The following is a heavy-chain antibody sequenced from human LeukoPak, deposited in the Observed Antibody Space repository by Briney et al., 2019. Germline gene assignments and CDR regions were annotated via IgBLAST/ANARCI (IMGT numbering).Heavy chain of an antibody. V-gene: IGHV4-59*01. CDR3: ARVLGYGSGSYYNSYYYYYMDV. CDR2: IYYSGST. Sequence: SETLSLTCAVYGGSFSGYYWSWIRQPPGKGLEWIGYIYYSGSTNYNPSLKSRVTISVDTSKNQFSLKLSSVTAADTAVYYCARVLGYGSGSYYNSYYYYYMDVWGKGTTVTISS. D-gene: IGHD3-10*01. CDR1: GGSFSGYY. J-gene: IGHJ6*03.